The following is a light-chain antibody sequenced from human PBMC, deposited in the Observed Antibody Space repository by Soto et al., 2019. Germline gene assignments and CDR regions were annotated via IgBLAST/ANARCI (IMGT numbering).Light chain of an antibody. CDR3: KSYDSSLSAWV. J-gene: IGLJ3*02. CDR1: SSNIGAGYD. Sequence: QSVLTQPPSVSGALGQRVSISCTGSSSNIGAGYDVHWYQQIPGTAPKLLIYGTKIRPSGVPDRFSGSKSGTSASLAITGLQADDEADYYCKSYDSSLSAWVFGGGTKVTVL. V-gene: IGLV1-40*01. CDR2: GTK.